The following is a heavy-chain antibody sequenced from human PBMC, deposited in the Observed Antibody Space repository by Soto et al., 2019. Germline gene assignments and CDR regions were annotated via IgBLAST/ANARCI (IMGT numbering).Heavy chain of an antibody. Sequence: SETLSLTCTVSGGSISSYYWSWIRQPPGKGLEWIGYIYYSGTTNYNPSLKSRVTMSVDTSKKQFSLKLSSVTAADTAVYYCARGPPYDFWSGYSLDYWGQGALVTVSS. CDR1: GGSISSYY. CDR2: IYYSGTT. J-gene: IGHJ4*02. D-gene: IGHD3-3*01. CDR3: ARGPPYDFWSGYSLDY. V-gene: IGHV4-59*01.